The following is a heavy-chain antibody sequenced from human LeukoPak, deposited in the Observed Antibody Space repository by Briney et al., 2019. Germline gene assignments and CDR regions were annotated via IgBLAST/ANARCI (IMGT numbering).Heavy chain of an antibody. Sequence: PGGSLRLSCAASGFTFSNYAMSWVRQAPGKGLEWVSAVSGRDTSTYYTDSVRGRFTISRDNSKNTLYLQMNSLCAEDTAIYYCAKWGDYDVLTGYYDSDYWGQGTLVTVSS. CDR2: VSGRDTST. D-gene: IGHD3-9*01. J-gene: IGHJ4*02. CDR3: AKWGDYDVLTGYYDSDY. V-gene: IGHV3-23*01. CDR1: GFTFSNYA.